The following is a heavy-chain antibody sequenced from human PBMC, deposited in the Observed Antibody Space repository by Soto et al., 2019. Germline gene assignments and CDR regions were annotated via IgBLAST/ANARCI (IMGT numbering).Heavy chain of an antibody. J-gene: IGHJ4*02. D-gene: IGHD4-17*01. V-gene: IGHV3-23*01. Sequence: GGSLRLSCVASGFPFSNYAMTWVRQAPGKGLEWVSALSGSGVSTYYADSVMGRFTISRDNSKNTVYLQMNSLRAEDTAVYYCARQADRAPTVVRFWGQGTLVTVSS. CDR3: ARQADRAPTVVRF. CDR2: LSGSGVST. CDR1: GFPFSNYA.